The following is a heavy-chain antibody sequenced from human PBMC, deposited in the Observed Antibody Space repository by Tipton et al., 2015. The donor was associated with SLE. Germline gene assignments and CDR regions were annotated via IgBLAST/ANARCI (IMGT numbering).Heavy chain of an antibody. CDR2: IYYSGST. Sequence: TLSLTCTVSGGSVSSGSYYWSWIRQPPGKGLEWIGYIYYSGSTNYNPSLKSRVTISVDTSKNQFSLKLSSVTAADTAVYYCASWAVAGTVDYWGQGTLVTVSS. CDR1: GGSVSSGSYY. D-gene: IGHD6-19*01. J-gene: IGHJ4*02. V-gene: IGHV4-61*01. CDR3: ASWAVAGTVDY.